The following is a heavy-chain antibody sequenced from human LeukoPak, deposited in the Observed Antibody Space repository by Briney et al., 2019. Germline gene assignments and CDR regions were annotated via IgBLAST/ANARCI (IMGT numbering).Heavy chain of an antibody. CDR1: GESLSGYH. D-gene: IGHD3-22*01. CDR2: IKRETDGGTI. Sequence: ETLSLTCAVYGESLSGYHWSWVRQAPGKGLEWLGRIKRETDGGTIDYAAPVKGRFTISRDDSRNTLYLQMDSLKIEDTAVYYCTTDRYYDNSELQFQHWGQGTLVTVSS. V-gene: IGHV3-15*01. CDR3: TTDRYYDNSELQFQH. J-gene: IGHJ1*01.